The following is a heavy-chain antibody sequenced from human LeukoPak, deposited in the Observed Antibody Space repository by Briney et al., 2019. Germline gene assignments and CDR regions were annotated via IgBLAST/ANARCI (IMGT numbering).Heavy chain of an antibody. V-gene: IGHV4-34*01. Sequence: SETLSLTCAVYGGSFSGYYWSWICQPPGKGLEWIGEINHSGSTNYNPSLKSRVTISVDTSKNQFSLKLSSVTAADTAVYYCARGRVTLEYWGQGTLVTVSS. CDR2: INHSGST. CDR1: GGSFSGYY. D-gene: IGHD2/OR15-2a*01. J-gene: IGHJ4*02. CDR3: ARGRVTLEY.